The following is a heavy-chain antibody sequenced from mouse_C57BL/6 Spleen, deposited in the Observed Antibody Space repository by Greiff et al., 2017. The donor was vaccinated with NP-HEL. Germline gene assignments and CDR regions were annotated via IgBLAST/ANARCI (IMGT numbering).Heavy chain of an antibody. J-gene: IGHJ4*01. CDR1: GYTFTDYE. V-gene: IGHV1-15*01. CDR2: IDPETGGT. Sequence: VKLQESGAELVRPGASVTLSCKASGYTFTDYEMHWVKQTPVHGLEWIGAIDPETGGTAYNQKFKGKAILTADKSSSTAYMELRSLTSEDSAVYYCTRRRGYYAMDYWGQGTSVTVSS. CDR3: TRRRGYYAMDY.